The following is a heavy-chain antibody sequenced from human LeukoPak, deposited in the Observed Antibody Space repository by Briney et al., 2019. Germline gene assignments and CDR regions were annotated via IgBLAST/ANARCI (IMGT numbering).Heavy chain of an antibody. V-gene: IGHV4-39*01. J-gene: IGHJ4*02. CDR1: GSSISSSSYY. D-gene: IGHD3-3*01. Sequence: SETLSLTCTVSGSSISSSSYYWGWIRQPPGKGLEWIGSIYYSGSTYYNPSLKSRVTISVDTSKNQFSLKLSSVTAADTAVYYCAEWSGGYWGQGTPVTVSS. CDR2: IYYSGST. CDR3: AEWSGGY.